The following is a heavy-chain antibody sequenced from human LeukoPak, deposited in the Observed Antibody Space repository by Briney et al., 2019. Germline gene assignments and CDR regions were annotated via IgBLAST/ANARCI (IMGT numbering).Heavy chain of an antibody. CDR2: ISGSGGST. D-gene: IGHD5-18*01. J-gene: IGHJ3*02. CDR3: AKSRWIQLWLGAFDI. Sequence: TGGSLRLSCAASGFTFSSYAMSWVRQAPGKGLEWVSAISGSGGSTYYADSVKGRFTISRDNSKNTLYLQMNSLRAEDTALFYCAKSRWIQLWLGAFDIWGQGTMVTVSS. CDR1: GFTFSSYA. V-gene: IGHV3-23*01.